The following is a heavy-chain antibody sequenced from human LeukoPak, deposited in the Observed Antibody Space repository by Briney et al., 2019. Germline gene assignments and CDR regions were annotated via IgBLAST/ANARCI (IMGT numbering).Heavy chain of an antibody. J-gene: IGHJ4*02. Sequence: ASVKVSCKASGSTFIDYYIHWVRQAPGQGLEWMGWINPYSGGTNYAQKFQGRVTMTRDTSISTAYMELNSLRSDGTAVYYCARLGLTVTSDIDWWGQGTLVTVSS. V-gene: IGHV1-2*02. D-gene: IGHD4-17*01. CDR2: INPYSGGT. CDR1: GSTFIDYY. CDR3: ARLGLTVTSDIDW.